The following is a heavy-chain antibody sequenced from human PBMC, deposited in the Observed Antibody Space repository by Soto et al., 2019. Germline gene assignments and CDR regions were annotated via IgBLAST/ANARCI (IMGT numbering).Heavy chain of an antibody. D-gene: IGHD6-13*01. CDR2: IIPIFGTA. V-gene: IGHV1-69*13. CDR1: GGTFSSYA. Sequence: GASVKVSCKASGGTFSSYAISWVRQAPGQGLEWMGGIIPIFGTANYAQKFQGRVTITADESTSTAYMELSSLRSEDTAVYYCARSSSWYDEPWGYFDYWGQGTLVTVSS. J-gene: IGHJ4*02. CDR3: ARSSSWYDEPWGYFDY.